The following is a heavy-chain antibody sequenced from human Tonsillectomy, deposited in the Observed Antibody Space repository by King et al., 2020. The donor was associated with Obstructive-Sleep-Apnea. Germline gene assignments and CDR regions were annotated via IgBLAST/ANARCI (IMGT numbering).Heavy chain of an antibody. CDR3: ARRNAYCPSDY. Sequence: QLVQSGAEVKKPGASVKVSCKAFGYTFTGYYIHWVRKAPGQGLEWMGWTNPNSGGTNYAQKFQGWVTMTRDTSISTAHMELSRLKSDDTAVYYCARRNAYCPSDYWGQGTLVTDSS. V-gene: IGHV1-2*04. D-gene: IGHD1-26*01. CDR2: TNPNSGGT. CDR1: GYTFTGYY. J-gene: IGHJ4*02.